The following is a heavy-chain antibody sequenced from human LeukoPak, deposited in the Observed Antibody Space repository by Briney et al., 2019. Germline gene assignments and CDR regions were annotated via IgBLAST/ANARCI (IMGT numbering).Heavy chain of an antibody. D-gene: IGHD2-2*01. CDR1: GYSFTSYW. CDR2: IYPGESDT. V-gene: IGHV5-51*01. CDR3: ARRNGCSSTSCYGMDV. Sequence: GESLKISFQGSGYSFTSYWIGWGRPMPGKGLGWMGMIYPGESDTRYSPSFQGQVTISADKSISTAYLQWSSLKASDTPMYYCARRNGCSSTSCYGMDVWGQGTTVTVSS. J-gene: IGHJ6*02.